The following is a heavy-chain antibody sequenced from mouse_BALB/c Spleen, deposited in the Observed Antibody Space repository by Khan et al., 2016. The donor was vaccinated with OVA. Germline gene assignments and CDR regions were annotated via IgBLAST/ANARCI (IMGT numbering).Heavy chain of an antibody. CDR2: IDPPNDDS. CDR1: GFNIKDTY. D-gene: IGHD2-1*01. CDR3: ATLYGNTFAF. Sequence: VQLQQSGAELVKPGASVKLSCSASGFNIKDTYIHWMKQRPEQGLEWIGRIDPPNDDSKFGPKFQAKATLKADTSSNTAYLQRSSLTSEDTAVDYCATLYGNTFAFWGQGTLVSVSA. J-gene: IGHJ3*01. V-gene: IGHV14-3*02.